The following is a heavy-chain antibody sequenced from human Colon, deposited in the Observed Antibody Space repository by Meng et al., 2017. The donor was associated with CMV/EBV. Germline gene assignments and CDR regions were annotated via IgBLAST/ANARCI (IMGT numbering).Heavy chain of an antibody. J-gene: IGHJ4*02. CDR1: GFTVSTNY. CDR3: AREPGHCSSTSCYTEGYYFDT. D-gene: IGHD2-2*02. CDR2: ITGSGNT. V-gene: IGHV3-66*03. Sequence: LSLTCAASGFTVSTNYMNWVRQAPGKGLEWVSVITGSGNTHYADSVKGRFIISRDTSKNMVNLQMNNLRGEDAAVYYCAREPGHCSSTSCYTEGYYFDTWGQGTMVTVSS.